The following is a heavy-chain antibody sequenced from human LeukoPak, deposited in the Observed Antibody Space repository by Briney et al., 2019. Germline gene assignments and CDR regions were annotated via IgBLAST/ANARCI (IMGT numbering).Heavy chain of an antibody. Sequence: SETLSLTCTVSGGSISSGSYYWSWIRQPAGKGLEWIGRIYTSGSTNYNPSLKSRVTISVDTSKSQFSLILSSVTAADTAVYYCASKYYYGSGSLFHWGQGTLVTVSS. CDR2: IYTSGST. J-gene: IGHJ4*02. CDR1: GGSISSGSYY. CDR3: ASKYYYGSGSLFH. V-gene: IGHV4-61*02. D-gene: IGHD3-10*01.